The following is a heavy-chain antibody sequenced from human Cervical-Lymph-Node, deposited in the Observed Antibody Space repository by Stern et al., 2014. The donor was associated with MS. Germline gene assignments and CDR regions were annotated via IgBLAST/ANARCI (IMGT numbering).Heavy chain of an antibody. CDR2: VNHNGDA. V-gene: IGHV4-59*01. CDR1: RGSISSYF. D-gene: IGHD2-21*01. J-gene: IGHJ6*02. Sequence: QLQLQESGPGLVKPSEALSLTCSVSRGSISSYFWTWIRQPPGKGLEWIGYVNHNGDADYNSSLKGRVTISVDASSNRLSLKLTSVTVADTAVYYCARVNRVVVATHYYYGMDVWGQGTTVTVSS. CDR3: ARVNRVVVATHYYYGMDV.